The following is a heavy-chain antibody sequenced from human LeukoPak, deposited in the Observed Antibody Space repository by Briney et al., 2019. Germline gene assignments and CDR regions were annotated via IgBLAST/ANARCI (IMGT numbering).Heavy chain of an antibody. CDR1: GYTHTELS. Sequence: GASVKVSCKVSGYTHTELSMHWVRQAPGKGLEWMGGFDPEDGETIYAQKFQGRVTMAEDTSTYTAYMELSSLRSEDTAVYYCATAVVVAASHYGMDVWGQGTTVTVSS. D-gene: IGHD2-15*01. CDR3: ATAVVVAASHYGMDV. J-gene: IGHJ6*02. CDR2: FDPEDGET. V-gene: IGHV1-24*01.